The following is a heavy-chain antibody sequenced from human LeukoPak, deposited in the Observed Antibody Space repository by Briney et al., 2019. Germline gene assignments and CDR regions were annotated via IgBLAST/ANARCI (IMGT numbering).Heavy chain of an antibody. Sequence: GASVKLSCKASGYTFTSYYIHWVRQAPGLGLQWMGMIKPSGGSIRYEQNFQGRVTMTRDTSTSTVYMELSSLTSEDTAVYYCARDHDSSGYYDPYYWGQGTLVTVSS. D-gene: IGHD3-22*01. CDR3: ARDHDSSGYYDPYY. CDR2: IKPSGGSI. J-gene: IGHJ4*02. V-gene: IGHV1-46*01. CDR1: GYTFTSYY.